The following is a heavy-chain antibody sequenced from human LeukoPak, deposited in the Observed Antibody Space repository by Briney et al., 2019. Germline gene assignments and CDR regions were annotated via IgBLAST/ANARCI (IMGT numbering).Heavy chain of an antibody. J-gene: IGHJ4*02. Sequence: SETLSLTCGVYGGSSSGYYWSWIRQPPGKGLEWIGEINDRGGTNYNPSLKSRVTISRDTSKNQFSLKVSSVTAADTAVYYCARQGPADYGDYVDYWGQGTLVTVSS. V-gene: IGHV4-34*01. CDR3: ARQGPADYGDYVDY. CDR1: GGSSSGYY. CDR2: INDRGGT. D-gene: IGHD4-17*01.